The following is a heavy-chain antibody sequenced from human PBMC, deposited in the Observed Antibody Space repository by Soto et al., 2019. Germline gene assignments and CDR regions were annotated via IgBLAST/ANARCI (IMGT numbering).Heavy chain of an antibody. Sequence: SEPLSLTCSVSGASISSFNWNWVRQPAGKGPEWVGRLNIAGTINYNPSLKGRITMSMDTSKNQISLHLRSVTAADTAIYYCARDRGEYTSSWFWYFSHWGHGTLVTVSS. CDR2: LNIAGTI. CDR3: ARDRGEYTSSWFWYFSH. V-gene: IGHV4-4*07. J-gene: IGHJ2*01. D-gene: IGHD6-13*01. CDR1: GASISSFN.